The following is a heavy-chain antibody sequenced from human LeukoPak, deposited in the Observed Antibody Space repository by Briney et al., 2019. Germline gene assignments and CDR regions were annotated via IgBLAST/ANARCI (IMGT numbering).Heavy chain of an antibody. Sequence: GGSLRLSCAASGFTFSSYAMHWVRQAPGKGLEWVAVISYDGSNKYYADSVKGRFTISRDNSKNTLYLQMNSLRAEDTAVYYCARDGGGYGDYLDYWGQGTLVTVSS. CDR1: GFTFSSYA. V-gene: IGHV3-30*04. D-gene: IGHD4-17*01. CDR2: ISYDGSNK. CDR3: ARDGGGYGDYLDY. J-gene: IGHJ4*02.